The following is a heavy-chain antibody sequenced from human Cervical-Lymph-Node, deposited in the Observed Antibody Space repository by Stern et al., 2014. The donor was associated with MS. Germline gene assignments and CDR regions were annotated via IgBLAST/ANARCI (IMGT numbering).Heavy chain of an antibody. J-gene: IGHJ3*01. CDR3: VLPSKVTTAAFDV. D-gene: IGHD4-17*01. V-gene: IGHV1-69*06. CDR1: GGTFTSFS. Sequence: QLVQSGAEVKKPGSSGNVSCKASGGTFTSFSINWVRQVPGQSLEWMGGIIPIFDTPNLAQKFQGRVTITADSSTSTVYMALNSLRSDDTAVYYCVLPSKVTTAAFDVWGRGTMVTVSS. CDR2: IIPIFDTP.